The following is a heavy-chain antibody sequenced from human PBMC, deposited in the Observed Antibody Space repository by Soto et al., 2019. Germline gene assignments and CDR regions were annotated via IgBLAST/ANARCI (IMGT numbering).Heavy chain of an antibody. J-gene: IGHJ6*02. CDR2: IIPIFGTA. CDR1: GGTFSSYA. Sequence: QVQLVQSGAEVKKPGSSVKVSCEASGGTFSSYAISWVRQAPGQGLEWMGGIIPIFGTANYAQKFQGRVTITADESTSTAYMELSSLRSEDTAVYYCARHPPAVYYYGMDVWGQGTTVTVSS. V-gene: IGHV1-69*12. CDR3: ARHPPAVYYYGMDV.